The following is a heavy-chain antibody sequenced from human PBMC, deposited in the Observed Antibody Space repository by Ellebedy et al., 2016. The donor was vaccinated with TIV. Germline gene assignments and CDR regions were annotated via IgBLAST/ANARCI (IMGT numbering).Heavy chain of an antibody. J-gene: IGHJ5*02. CDR1: GFTFSSYA. CDR2: ITDSGGLK. V-gene: IGHV3-23*01. CDR3: AKDSSGHSSGWFEH. D-gene: IGHD6-25*01. Sequence: GESLKISCAASGFTFSSYAMSWVRQTPGKGLEWVSAITDSGGLKYYADAVKGRFTTSRDNSKNMLFLQMNILGADDTAIYYCAKDSSGHSSGWFEHWGQGTLVTVSS.